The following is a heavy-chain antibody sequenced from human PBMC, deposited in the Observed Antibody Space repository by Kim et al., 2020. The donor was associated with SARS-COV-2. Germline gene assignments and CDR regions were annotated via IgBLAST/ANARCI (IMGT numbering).Heavy chain of an antibody. D-gene: IGHD3-9*01. Sequence: GESLKISCKGSGYSFTSYWIGWVRQMPGKGLEWMGIIYPGDSDTRYSPSFQGQVTISADKSISTAYLQWSSLKASDTAMYYCARLDSLGLRYFDWLPPHFDYWGQGTLVTVSS. CDR3: ARLDSLGLRYFDWLPPHFDY. V-gene: IGHV5-51*01. CDR1: GYSFTSYW. CDR2: IYPGDSDT. J-gene: IGHJ4*02.